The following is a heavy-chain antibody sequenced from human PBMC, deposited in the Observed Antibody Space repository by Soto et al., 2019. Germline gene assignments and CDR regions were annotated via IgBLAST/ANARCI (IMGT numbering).Heavy chain of an antibody. Sequence: SVKVSCKASGFTFTSSAVQWVRQARGQRLEWIGWIVVGSGNTNYAQKFQERVTITRDMSTSTAYVELSSLRSEDTAVYYCAADPGGYYPGYYFDYWGQGTLVTVSS. V-gene: IGHV1-58*01. CDR1: GFTFTSSA. CDR3: AADPGGYYPGYYFDY. D-gene: IGHD3-10*01. CDR2: IVVGSGNT. J-gene: IGHJ4*02.